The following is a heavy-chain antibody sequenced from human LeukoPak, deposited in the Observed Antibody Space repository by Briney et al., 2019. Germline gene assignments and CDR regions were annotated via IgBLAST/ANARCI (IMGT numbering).Heavy chain of an antibody. CDR2: INPYSGDT. J-gene: IGHJ4*02. CDR3: ARGGPSYGDYPSDY. D-gene: IGHD4-17*01. CDR1: EYTFNDYY. V-gene: IGHV1-2*02. Sequence: ASVKVSCKASEYTFNDYYMHWVRQAPGQGLEWMGWINPYSGDTNYAQKFQGRVTMTRDTSISAAYMELSRLRSDDTAVYYCARGGPSYGDYPSDYWGQGTLVTVSS.